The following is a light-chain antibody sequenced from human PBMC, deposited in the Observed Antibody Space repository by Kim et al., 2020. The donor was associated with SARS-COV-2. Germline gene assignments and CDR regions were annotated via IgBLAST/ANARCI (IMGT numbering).Light chain of an antibody. Sequence: VSTGERATLSCRAGQSSSRNLAWYQQKPGQAPRLLIFGASTRATGIPARFSGSGSGTEFTLTFSSLQSEDSAVYYCQQYTNLPLTFGGGTKLEI. CDR2: GAS. V-gene: IGKV3-15*01. CDR1: QSSSRN. J-gene: IGKJ4*01. CDR3: QQYTNLPLT.